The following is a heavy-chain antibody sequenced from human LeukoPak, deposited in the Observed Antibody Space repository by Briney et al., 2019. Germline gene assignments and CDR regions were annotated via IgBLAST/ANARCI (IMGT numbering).Heavy chain of an antibody. J-gene: IGHJ6*02. Sequence: GASVKVSCKASGYTCTSYGISWVRQAPGQGLEWMGWISAYNGNTNYAQKLQGRVTMTTDTSTSTAYMELRSLRSDDTAVYYCARDGYSGYDSFSCYYYGMDVWGQGTTVTVSS. CDR2: ISAYNGNT. V-gene: IGHV1-18*01. CDR1: GYTCTSYG. CDR3: ARDGYSGYDSFSCYYYGMDV. D-gene: IGHD5-12*01.